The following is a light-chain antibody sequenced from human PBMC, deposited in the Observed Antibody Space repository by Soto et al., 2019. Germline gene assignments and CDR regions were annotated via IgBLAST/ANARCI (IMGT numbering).Light chain of an antibody. J-gene: IGLJ2*01. CDR3: GTWDSSLNVGV. Sequence: QSVLTQPPSVSAAPGQTVTISCSGSSSNIGNNYVSWYQQLPGTAPKLLIYDNNKRPSGIPDRFSGSKSGTSATLGITGLQTGDEDDYYCGTWDSSLNVGVFGGGTKLTVL. V-gene: IGLV1-51*01. CDR2: DNN. CDR1: SSNIGNNY.